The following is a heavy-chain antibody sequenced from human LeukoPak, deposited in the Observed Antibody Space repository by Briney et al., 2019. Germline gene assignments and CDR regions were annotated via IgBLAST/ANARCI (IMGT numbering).Heavy chain of an antibody. V-gene: IGHV3-7*03. D-gene: IGHD5-12*01. CDR2: IKQDGSEK. Sequence: GGSLGLSCAASGFTFSSYWMSRVRQAPGKGLEWVANIKQDGSEKYYVDSVKGRFTISRDNAKNSLYLQMNSLRAEDTAVYYCALWLRWDAFDIWGQGTMVTVSS. CDR1: GFTFSSYW. CDR3: ALWLRWDAFDI. J-gene: IGHJ3*02.